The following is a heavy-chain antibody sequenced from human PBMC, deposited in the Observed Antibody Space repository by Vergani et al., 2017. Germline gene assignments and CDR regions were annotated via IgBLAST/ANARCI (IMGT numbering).Heavy chain of an antibody. V-gene: IGHV3-15*01. J-gene: IGHJ6*03. Sequence: EVQLVESGGGLVKPGGSLRLSCAASGFTFSDAWMSWVRQAPGKGLEWVGRIKSNDDGGTTDYAAPVKGRFSISRDDSKNTLYLQMNNLKTEDTAVFYCTTDXNDDYYYYYYMDVWGKGTTVTVSS. D-gene: IGHD1-1*01. CDR1: GFTFSDAW. CDR2: IKSNDDGGTT. CDR3: TTDXNDDYYYYYYMDV.